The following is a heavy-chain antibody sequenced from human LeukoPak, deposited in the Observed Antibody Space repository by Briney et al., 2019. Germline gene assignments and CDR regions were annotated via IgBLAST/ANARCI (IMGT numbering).Heavy chain of an antibody. Sequence: PGGSLRLSCAASGFSILTYDMNWVRQAPGKGLEWLTILWSDGATKYTDSVKGRFTISRDNSKNTLSLQMNSLRAEDTAVYYCGRGRYGSGSFDYWGQGALVTVSS. V-gene: IGHV3-33*01. CDR3: GRGRYGSGSFDY. CDR1: GFSILTYD. J-gene: IGHJ4*02. CDR2: LWSDGATK. D-gene: IGHD3-10*01.